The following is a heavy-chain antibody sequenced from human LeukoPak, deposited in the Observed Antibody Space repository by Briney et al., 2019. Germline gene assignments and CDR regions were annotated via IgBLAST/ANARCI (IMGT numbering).Heavy chain of an antibody. Sequence: SETLSLTCGVSGDSISHGGYSWSWIRQPPGKGLEWLGYIYYSGITYYNPSLKSRVTISVDTSKNQFSLTLSSVTAADTALYYCARERRQTRYGDYLNSYYYYMDAWGKGTTVTVSS. D-gene: IGHD4-17*01. CDR3: ARERRQTRYGDYLNSYYYYMDA. J-gene: IGHJ6*03. V-gene: IGHV4-30-4*07. CDR1: GDSISHGGYS. CDR2: IYYSGIT.